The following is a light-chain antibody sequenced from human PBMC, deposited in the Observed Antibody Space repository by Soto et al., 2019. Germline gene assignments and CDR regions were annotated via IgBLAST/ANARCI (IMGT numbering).Light chain of an antibody. V-gene: IGKV1-5*03. CDR1: QSIRSW. CDR3: QQYNIYWT. CDR2: KAS. J-gene: IGKJ1*01. Sequence: IQMTQSPSTLSASVGDRVTITCRASQSIRSWLAWYQQKPGKAPKLLIYKASSLESGVPSRFSGSGSGTEFTLTISSLQPDDFATYYCQQYNIYWTFGQGTKVEIK.